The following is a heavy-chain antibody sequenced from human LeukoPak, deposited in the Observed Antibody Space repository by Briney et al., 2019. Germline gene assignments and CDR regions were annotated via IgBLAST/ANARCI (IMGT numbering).Heavy chain of an antibody. D-gene: IGHD3-10*01. CDR2: INTDGSST. CDR1: GFTFSSYW. J-gene: IGHJ4*02. CDR3: ARDPRGGTLDY. V-gene: IGHV3-74*01. Sequence: PGGSLRLSCGASGFTFSSYWMHWVRQAPGKGLVWVSGINTDGSSTYYADSVKGRFTISRDNAKNTLYLQMNSLRAEDTAVYYCARDPRGGTLDYWGQGALVTVSS.